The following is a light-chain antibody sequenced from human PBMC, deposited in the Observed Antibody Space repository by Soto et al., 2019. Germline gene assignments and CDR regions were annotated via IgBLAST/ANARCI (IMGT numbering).Light chain of an antibody. CDR3: QQYNSYPWT. Sequence: DIQMTQSPSTLSASLGDRVTITCRASQSISSWVAWYQQKPGRAPKPLIYKASTLESGVPSRFSGSGSGTEFTLTISSLQPDDVATFYCQQYNSYPWTFGQGTKVDI. CDR2: KAS. J-gene: IGKJ1*01. CDR1: QSISSW. V-gene: IGKV1-5*03.